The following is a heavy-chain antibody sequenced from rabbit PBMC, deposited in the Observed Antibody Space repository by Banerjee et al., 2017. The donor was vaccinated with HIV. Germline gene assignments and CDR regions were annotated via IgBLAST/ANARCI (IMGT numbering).Heavy chain of an antibody. Sequence: QSLEESGGDLVTPGASLTLTCTASGFSFSYIDYLCWVRQAPGKGLEWIACIELGGSGFTYFASWAKGRFTISKTSSTTVTLHMTSLTAADTATYFCARDTSSSFSSYGMDLRGPGTLVTVS. CDR1: GFSFSYIDY. D-gene: IGHD1-1*01. V-gene: IGHV1S40*01. CDR3: ARDTSSSFSSYGMDL. J-gene: IGHJ6*01. CDR2: IELGGSGFT.